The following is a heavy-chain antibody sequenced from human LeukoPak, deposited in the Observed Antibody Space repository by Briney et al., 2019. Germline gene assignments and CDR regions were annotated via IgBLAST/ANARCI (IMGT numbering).Heavy chain of an antibody. V-gene: IGHV3-48*03. J-gene: IGHJ6*02. CDR2: ISSSGSTI. CDR3: ARDRPPYSYGMDV. CDR1: GVTFSSYK. Sequence: PGGSLRLSCAASGVTFSSYKMNWVRQAPGEGLGWGSYISSSGSTIYYADSVKGRFTISRDNAKNSLYLQMNSLRAEDTAVYYCARDRPPYSYGMDVWRQGTTVTVSS.